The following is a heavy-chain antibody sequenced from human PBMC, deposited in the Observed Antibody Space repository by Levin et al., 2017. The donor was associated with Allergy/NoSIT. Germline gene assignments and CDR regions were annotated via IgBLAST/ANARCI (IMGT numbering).Heavy chain of an antibody. CDR1: GYTFSSYY. CDR2: INSGGGTT. Sequence: GESLKISCKASGYTFSSYYMHWVRQAPGQGLEWMGIINSGGGTTSYAQKFQGRVTMTRDTSTSTVYMELSSLTSEDTAVYYCARNKGTVAFDYWGQGSLVTVSS. J-gene: IGHJ4*02. V-gene: IGHV1-46*01. CDR3: ARNKGTVAFDY. D-gene: IGHD4-23*01.